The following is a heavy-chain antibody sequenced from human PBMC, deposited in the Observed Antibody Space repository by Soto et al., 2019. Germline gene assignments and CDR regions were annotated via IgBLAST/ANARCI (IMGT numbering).Heavy chain of an antibody. V-gene: IGHV3-74*01. CDR3: SIEYYSSGTH. CDR1: GFTFSTYW. Sequence: EVQLVESGGDLVQPGGSLRLSCAASGFTFSTYWMQWVRQVPGEGLVWVSSISESGDITVYADSVKGRFTISRDNAKNTLYLQMDSLRVEDTAIYYCSIEYYSSGTHWGQGTLVTVST. D-gene: IGHD3-10*01. CDR2: ISESGDIT. J-gene: IGHJ1*01.